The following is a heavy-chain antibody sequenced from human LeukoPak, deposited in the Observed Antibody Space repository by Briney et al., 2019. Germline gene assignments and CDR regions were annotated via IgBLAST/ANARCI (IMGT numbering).Heavy chain of an antibody. V-gene: IGHV4-59*11. D-gene: IGHD1-1*01. CDR3: ARGNWRYYFNY. J-gene: IGHJ4*02. CDR1: GGSISGRY. Sequence: SGTLSLTCTVSGGSISGRYWNWIRQPPGKGLEWIGCMYYSGSTDYNPSLKSRVTMSVDTSKNEVSLRLSSVTAADTAVYYCARGNWRYYFNYWGQGTLVTVSS. CDR2: MYYSGST.